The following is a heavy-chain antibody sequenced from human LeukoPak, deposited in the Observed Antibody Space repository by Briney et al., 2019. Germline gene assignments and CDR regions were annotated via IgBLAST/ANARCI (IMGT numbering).Heavy chain of an antibody. CDR2: INPYNDYT. CDR3: ARDQNDLLLGLDY. D-gene: IGHD3-10*01. CDR1: GYTFTSYG. Sequence: GASVKVSCKASGYTFTSYGITWVRQAPGLGLEWMGWINPYNDYTNYAQKLQGRVTMTTDTSTSTAYMELRSLRSDDTAVYFCARDQNDLLLGLDYWGQGTLVSVSS. J-gene: IGHJ4*02. V-gene: IGHV1-18*01.